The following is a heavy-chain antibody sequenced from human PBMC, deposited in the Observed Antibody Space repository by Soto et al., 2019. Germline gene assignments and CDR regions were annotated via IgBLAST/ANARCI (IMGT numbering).Heavy chain of an antibody. CDR2: ITASGGTT. Sequence: EVQLLESGGGLAQPGGSLRLSCAASGFTFTNYAMSWVRQAPGQGLEWVSGITASGGTTYYGDSVKGRFTISRDNSRNTVYLQMDGLRAEDTAVYYCAKVFTPGYSSAWFADYWGLDTLVTVSS. V-gene: IGHV3-23*01. J-gene: IGHJ4*01. CDR3: AKVFTPGYSSAWFADY. D-gene: IGHD6-13*01. CDR1: GFTFTNYA.